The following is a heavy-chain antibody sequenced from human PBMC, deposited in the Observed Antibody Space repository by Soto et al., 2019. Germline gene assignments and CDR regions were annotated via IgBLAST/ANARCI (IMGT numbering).Heavy chain of an antibody. Sequence: GGSLSLSCAASGFTFSSYAMHWVRQAPGKGLEWVAVISYDGSNKYYADSVKGRFTISRDNSKNTLYLQMNSLRAEDTAVYYCARADYGASLCYYWGIDIWGPGTTVTVSS. J-gene: IGHJ6*02. CDR1: GFTFSSYA. CDR3: ARADYGASLCYYWGIDI. D-gene: IGHD4-17*01. CDR2: ISYDGSNK. V-gene: IGHV3-30-3*01.